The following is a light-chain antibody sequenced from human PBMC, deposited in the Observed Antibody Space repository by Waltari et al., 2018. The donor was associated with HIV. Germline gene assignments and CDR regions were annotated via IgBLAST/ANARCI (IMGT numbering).Light chain of an antibody. V-gene: IGLV3-21*02. CDR1: NIGSKS. CDR3: QVWYTAATEHVT. J-gene: IGLJ2*01. Sequence: SYLLAQPPSVSVAPGQTTILTCGGNNIGSKSVHWYLQKPAQAPLLIVYYDSDRPSGVPVRLSGSNSGNTATLTISGVEAGDEADYFCQVWYTAATEHVTFGGGTKLSVL. CDR2: YDS.